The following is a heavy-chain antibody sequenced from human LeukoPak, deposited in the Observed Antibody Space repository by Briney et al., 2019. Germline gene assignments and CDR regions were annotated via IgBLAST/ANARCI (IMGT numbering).Heavy chain of an antibody. CDR1: GGSISSSSYY. CDR2: IYHSGST. Sequence: SETLSLTCTVSGGSISSSSYYWGWIRQPPGKGLEWIGEIYHSGSTNYNPSLKSRVTISVDKSKNQFSLKLSSVTAADTAVYYCARDLRSMVTAIPYWGQGTLVTVSS. CDR3: ARDLRSMVTAIPY. V-gene: IGHV4-39*07. J-gene: IGHJ4*02. D-gene: IGHD2-21*02.